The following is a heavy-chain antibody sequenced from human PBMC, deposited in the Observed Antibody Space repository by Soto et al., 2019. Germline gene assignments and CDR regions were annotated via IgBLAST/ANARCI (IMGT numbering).Heavy chain of an antibody. CDR3: ASGASRWYPYFFDS. Sequence: QAQVVQSGAEVRKPGSSVKLSCKASEGTFNSYAIAWVRQAPGQGLEWMGGIIPYYNTLNYAQKFQDRVTITADDSTNTVYMELSSLRPADTAVYFCASGASRWYPYFFDSWAQGTLVTVSS. J-gene: IGHJ4*02. CDR1: EGTFNSYA. D-gene: IGHD6-13*01. V-gene: IGHV1-69*01. CDR2: IIPYYNTL.